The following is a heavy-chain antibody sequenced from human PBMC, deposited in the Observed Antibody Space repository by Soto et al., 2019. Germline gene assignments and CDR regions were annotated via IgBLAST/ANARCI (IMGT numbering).Heavy chain of an antibody. V-gene: IGHV5-51*01. CDR2: IYPGDSDT. CDR3: AISGIAVAGGGWFDP. CDR1: GCSFTSYW. Sequence: PGESLKISCKGSGCSFTSYWIGWVRQMPGKGLEWMGIIYPGDSDTRYSPSLQGQVTISADKSISTAYLQWSSLKASDTAMYYCAISGIAVAGGGWFDPWGQGTLVTVSS. D-gene: IGHD6-19*01. J-gene: IGHJ5*02.